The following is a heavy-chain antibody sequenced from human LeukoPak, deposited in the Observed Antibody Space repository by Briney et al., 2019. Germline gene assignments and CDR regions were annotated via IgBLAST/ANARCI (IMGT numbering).Heavy chain of an antibody. Sequence: GGSLRLSCAASGFTFDDYAMHGVRQAPGKGLEWVSGIGWNSGSIGYADSVKGRFTISRDNAKNSLYLQMNRLRAEDTAFYYCAKDIMASSWYYFDYWGQGTLVTVSS. CDR1: GFTFDDYA. CDR2: IGWNSGSI. D-gene: IGHD6-13*01. CDR3: AKDIMASSWYYFDY. V-gene: IGHV3-9*01. J-gene: IGHJ4*02.